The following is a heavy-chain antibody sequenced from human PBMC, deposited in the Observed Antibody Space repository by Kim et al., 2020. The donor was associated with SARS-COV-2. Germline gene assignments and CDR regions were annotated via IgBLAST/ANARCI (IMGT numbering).Heavy chain of an antibody. D-gene: IGHD2-15*01. CDR1: GYTFTTYA. Sequence: ASVKVSCKASGYTFTTYAIHWVRQAPGQRLEWMGWINTGNGNTKYSQKFQGRVTITRDTSASTAYMEVSSLRSEDTAVYYCARAQYCSGDGCYSLGWPIDYWGRGTLVPVSS. CDR3: ARAQYCSGDGCYSLGWPIDY. J-gene: IGHJ4*02. CDR2: INTGNGNT. V-gene: IGHV1-3*04.